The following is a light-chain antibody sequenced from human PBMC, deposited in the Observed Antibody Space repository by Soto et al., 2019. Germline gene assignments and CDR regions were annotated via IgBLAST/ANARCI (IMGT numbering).Light chain of an antibody. CDR2: AAS. CDR3: QQSLTIPYT. Sequence: DIQMTQSPSSLSASVGDRVSITCRASQTMSTHLNWYQQKPGKAPKLLIYAASTLQSGVPSRCSGSGSGTDFTLTISSLQPEDFATYYCQQSLTIPYTFGQGTKLEI. CDR1: QTMSTH. V-gene: IGKV1-39*01. J-gene: IGKJ2*01.